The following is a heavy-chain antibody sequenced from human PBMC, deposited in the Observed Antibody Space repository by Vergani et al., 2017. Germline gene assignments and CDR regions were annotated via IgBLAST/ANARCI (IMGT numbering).Heavy chain of an antibody. V-gene: IGHV1-18*04. CDR1: GYTFTIYG. Sequence: QVQLVQSGAEVKKPGASVKVSCKASGYTFTIYGISWVRQAPGKGLEWMGWISAYNGNTNYAQKLQGRGTMTTDTSTSTAYMELRSLRSDDTAVYYCARTRGLDSSSWYDYWGQGTLVTVSS. CDR2: ISAYNGNT. D-gene: IGHD6-13*01. J-gene: IGHJ4*02. CDR3: ARTRGLDSSSWYDY.